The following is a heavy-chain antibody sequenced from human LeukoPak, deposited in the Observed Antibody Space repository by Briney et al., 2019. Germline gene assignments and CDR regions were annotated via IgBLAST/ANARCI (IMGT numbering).Heavy chain of an antibody. CDR2: ISGSGSYI. V-gene: IGHV3-21*01. CDR3: ASCSGGNCYFF. Sequence: SGGSLRLSCAASGFTFSSYSMNWVRQAPGKGLEWVSSISGSGSYIYYADSVKGRFTISRDNAKNSLYLQMNSLRAEDTAVYYCASCSGGNCYFFWGQGTLVTVSS. J-gene: IGHJ4*02. CDR1: GFTFSSYS. D-gene: IGHD2-15*01.